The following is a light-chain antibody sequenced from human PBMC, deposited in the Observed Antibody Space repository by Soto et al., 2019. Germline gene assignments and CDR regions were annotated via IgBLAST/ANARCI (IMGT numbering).Light chain of an antibody. Sequence: EIVMTQSPATLSVSPGERATLSCRASQSVSSNLAWYQQKPGQAPRLLIYGASTRATGIPERFSGFGSGTDFTLTISSLQSEDLAVYYCQQYDNWLRTFGQGTQLEIK. J-gene: IGKJ2*01. CDR3: QQYDNWLRT. CDR1: QSVSSN. CDR2: GAS. V-gene: IGKV3-15*01.